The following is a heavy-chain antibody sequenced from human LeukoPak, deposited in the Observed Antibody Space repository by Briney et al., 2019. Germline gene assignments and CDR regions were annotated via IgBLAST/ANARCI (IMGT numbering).Heavy chain of an antibody. Sequence: GGSLRLSCAASGFTFSSYSMNWVRQAPGKGLEWVSSISSSSSYIYYADSVKGRFTISRDNSKNTLYLQMNSLRAEDTAVYYCARDARVLWFGELSFDYWGQGTLVTVSS. J-gene: IGHJ4*02. V-gene: IGHV3-21*01. D-gene: IGHD3-10*01. CDR2: ISSSSSYI. CDR3: ARDARVLWFGELSFDY. CDR1: GFTFSSYS.